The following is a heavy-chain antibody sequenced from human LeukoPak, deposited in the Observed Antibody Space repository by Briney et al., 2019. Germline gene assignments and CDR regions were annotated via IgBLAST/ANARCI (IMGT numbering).Heavy chain of an antibody. V-gene: IGHV1-46*01. CDR3: AKDRLRGIVVVGVNWFDP. J-gene: IGHJ5*02. D-gene: IGHD2-2*01. Sequence: GASVKVSCKASGYTFTSYYMHWVRQAPGQGLEWMGIINPSGGSTSYAQKFQGRVTMTRDTSTSTVYMELSSLRSEDTAVYYCAKDRLRGIVVVGVNWFDPWGQGTLVTVSS. CDR1: GYTFTSYY. CDR2: INPSGGST.